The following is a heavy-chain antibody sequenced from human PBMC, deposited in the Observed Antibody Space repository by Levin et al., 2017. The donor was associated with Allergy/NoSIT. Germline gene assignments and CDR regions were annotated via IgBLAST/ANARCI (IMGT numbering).Heavy chain of an antibody. CDR1: GFTFSDYW. V-gene: IGHV3-74*01. J-gene: IGHJ6*02. CDR2: INGGGTTS. CDR3: AREYRPKVYQFYAMDV. Sequence: QSGGSLRLSCAASGFTFSDYWMHWVRQAPGEGLVWVSHINGGGTTSTYADSVKGRFTISRDNAKNTVYLQMNSLRAEDTAVYYCAREYRPKVYQFYAMDVWGQGTTVTVSS. D-gene: IGHD6-19*01.